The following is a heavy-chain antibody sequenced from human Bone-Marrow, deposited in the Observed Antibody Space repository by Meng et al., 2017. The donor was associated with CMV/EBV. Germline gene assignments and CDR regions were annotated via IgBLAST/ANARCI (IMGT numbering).Heavy chain of an antibody. J-gene: IGHJ4*02. CDR1: GFTFSSYA. CDR3: AREAYSGYLTQSDYFDY. V-gene: IGHV3-30*04. D-gene: IGHD5-12*01. CDR2: ISYDGSNK. Sequence: GESLKISCAASGFTFSSYAMHWVRQAPGKGLEWVAVISYDGSNKYYADSVKGRFTISRDNSKNTLYLQMNSLRAEDTAVYYCAREAYSGYLTQSDYFDYWGQGTLVTVSS.